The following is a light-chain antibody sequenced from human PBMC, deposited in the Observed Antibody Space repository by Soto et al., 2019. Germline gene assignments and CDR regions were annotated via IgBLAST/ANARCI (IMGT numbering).Light chain of an antibody. CDR1: QTVRNNY. CDR3: QHFRA. V-gene: IGKV3D-20*02. CDR2: DAS. J-gene: IGKJ5*01. Sequence: EIVLTQSPGTLSLSPGERATLSCRASQTVRNNYLAWYQQKPGQAPRLLIYDASSRATGIPDRFSGSGSGTDFTLTLSRVEPDDFAVYYCQHFRAFGQGTRLEIK.